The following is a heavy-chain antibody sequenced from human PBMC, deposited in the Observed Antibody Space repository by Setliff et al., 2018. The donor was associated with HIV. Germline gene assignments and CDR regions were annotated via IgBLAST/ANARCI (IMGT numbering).Heavy chain of an antibody. V-gene: IGHV4-38-2*01. Sequence: SEALSLTCAVSGYSISSGYYWGWIRQPPGKGLEWIGSIYHSGSTYYNPSLKSRVTISVDTSKNQFSLNLSSVTAADTAVYYCARQFTVQWLVSTYGMDVWGQGTTVTVSS. CDR3: ARQFTVQWLVSTYGMDV. CDR2: IYHSGST. D-gene: IGHD6-19*01. J-gene: IGHJ6*02. CDR1: GYSISSGYY.